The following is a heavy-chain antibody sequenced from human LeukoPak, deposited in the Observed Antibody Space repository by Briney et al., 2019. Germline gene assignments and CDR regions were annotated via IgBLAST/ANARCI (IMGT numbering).Heavy chain of an antibody. Sequence: GGSLRLSCAASGFTFSSYSMNWVRQAPGKGLEWVSSISSSSSYIYYADSVKGRFTISRDNSKNTLYLQMNSLRAEDTAVYYCARGGYSDFDYWGQGTLVPVSS. V-gene: IGHV3-21*04. CDR3: ARGGYSDFDY. CDR2: ISSSSSYI. D-gene: IGHD3-22*01. CDR1: GFTFSSYS. J-gene: IGHJ4*02.